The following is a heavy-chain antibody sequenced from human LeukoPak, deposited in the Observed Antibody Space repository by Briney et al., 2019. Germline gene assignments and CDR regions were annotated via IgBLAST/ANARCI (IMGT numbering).Heavy chain of an antibody. Sequence: SETLSLTCAVYGGSFSGYYWSWIRQPPGKGLEWIGYIYYSGSTNYNPSLKSRVTISVDTSKNQFSLKLSSVTAADTAVYYCARDHGGNSGYWGQGTLVTVSS. CDR1: GGSFSGYY. V-gene: IGHV4-59*01. CDR3: ARDHGGNSGY. CDR2: IYYSGST. J-gene: IGHJ4*02. D-gene: IGHD4-23*01.